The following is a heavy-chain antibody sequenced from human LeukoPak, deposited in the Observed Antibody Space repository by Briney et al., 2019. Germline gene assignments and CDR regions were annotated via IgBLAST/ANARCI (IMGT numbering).Heavy chain of an antibody. J-gene: IGHJ3*02. D-gene: IGHD6-13*01. V-gene: IGHV1-69*05. CDR2: IIPIFGTA. Sequence: SVKVSCKASGGTFSSYAISWVRQAPGRGLEWMGRIIPIFGTANYAQKFQGRVTITTDESTSTAYMELSSLRSEDAAVYYCARGNRLYTSSWSSLAFDIWGQGTMVTVSS. CDR1: GGTFSSYA. CDR3: ARGNRLYTSSWSSLAFDI.